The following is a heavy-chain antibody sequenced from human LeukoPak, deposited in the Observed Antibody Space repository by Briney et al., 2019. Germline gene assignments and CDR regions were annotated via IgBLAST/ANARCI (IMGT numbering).Heavy chain of an antibody. CDR2: MNPNSGNT. D-gene: IGHD5-18*01. CDR1: GYTFTSYD. V-gene: IGHV1-8*02. CDR3: AREIGPIQLHLWGSAFDY. Sequence: ASVKVSCKASGYTFTSYDINWVRQATGQGLEWMGWMNPNSGNTGYAQKFQGRVTVTRDTSTSTVYMELSSLRSEDTAVYYCAREIGPIQLHLWGSAFDYWGQGTLVTVSS. J-gene: IGHJ4*02.